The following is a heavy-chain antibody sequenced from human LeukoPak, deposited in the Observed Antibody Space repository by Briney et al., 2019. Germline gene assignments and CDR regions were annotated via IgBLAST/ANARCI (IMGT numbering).Heavy chain of an antibody. V-gene: IGHV1-18*01. CDR3: ARVGRDGYNLKDFDY. CDR1: GYTFTIYG. Sequence: ASVKVSCKTSGYTFTIYGISWVRQAPGQGLEWMGLISAYGNTNYAQNLQGRVTMTTDTSTSTAYMELSSLRSEDTAVYYCARVGRDGYNLKDFDYWGQGTLVTVSS. D-gene: IGHD5-24*01. CDR2: ISAYGNT. J-gene: IGHJ4*02.